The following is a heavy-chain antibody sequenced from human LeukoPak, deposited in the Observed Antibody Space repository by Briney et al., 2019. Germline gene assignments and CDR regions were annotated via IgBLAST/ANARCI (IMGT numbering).Heavy chain of an antibody. D-gene: IGHD3-22*01. CDR1: GFTFSSYA. J-gene: IGHJ4*02. CDR2: ISYDGSNK. Sequence: GGSLRLSCAASGFTFSSYAMHWVRQAPGKGLEWVAVISYDGSNKYYADSVKGRFTMSRDNSKNTLYLQMNSLRAEDTAVYYCARDYYDSSGFDYWGQGTLVTVSS. CDR3: ARDYYDSSGFDY. V-gene: IGHV3-30-3*01.